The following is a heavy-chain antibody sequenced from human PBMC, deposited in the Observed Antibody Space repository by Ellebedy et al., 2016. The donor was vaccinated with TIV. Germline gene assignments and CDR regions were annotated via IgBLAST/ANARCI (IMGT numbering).Heavy chain of an antibody. D-gene: IGHD3-10*01. V-gene: IGHV3-74*01. CDR1: GFTFSSYW. J-gene: IGHJ6*02. Sequence: PGGSLRLSCAASGFTFSSYWMHWVRQAPGKGLVWVSRINSDGSSTSYADSVKGRFTISRDNAKNTLYLQMNSLRAEDTAVYYCARVLLLWFEEGSGMDVWGQGTTVTVSS. CDR2: INSDGSST. CDR3: ARVLLLWFEEGSGMDV.